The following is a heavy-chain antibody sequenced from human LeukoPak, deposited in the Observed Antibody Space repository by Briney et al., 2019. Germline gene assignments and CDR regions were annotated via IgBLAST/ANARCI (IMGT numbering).Heavy chain of an antibody. CDR2: IYYSGST. CDR3: ASSFDTYSYGAY. Sequence: SETLSLTCTVSGGSITGFYWSWIRQPPGKGLEWIGYIYYSGSTNYNPSLKSRVTISVDTSKNQFSLKLTSVTAADTAVYYCASSFDTYSYGAYWGQGTLVTVSS. D-gene: IGHD5-18*01. V-gene: IGHV4-59*01. CDR1: GGSITGFY. J-gene: IGHJ4*02.